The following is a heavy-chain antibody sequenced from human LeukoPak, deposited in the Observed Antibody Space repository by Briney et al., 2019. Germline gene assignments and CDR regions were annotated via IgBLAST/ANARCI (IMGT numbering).Heavy chain of an antibody. D-gene: IGHD3-3*01. CDR3: ARDQYDTWSRRGNFDS. CDR2: ISYDGSNK. V-gene: IGHV3-30-3*01. Sequence: PGGSLRLSCAASGFTFRDYAMHWVHQAPGKGLEWVAVISYDGSNKYYADSVKGRFTISRDNTKNSLYLQMNSLRVEDTAVFYCARDQYDTWSRRGNFDSWGQGTLVIVSS. CDR1: GFTFRDYA. J-gene: IGHJ4*02.